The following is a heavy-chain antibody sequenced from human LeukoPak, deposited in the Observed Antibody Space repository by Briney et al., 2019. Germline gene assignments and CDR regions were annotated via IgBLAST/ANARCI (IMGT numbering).Heavy chain of an antibody. CDR2: INPDSGGT. CDR1: GYTFTRYY. D-gene: IGHD5-18*01. J-gene: IGHJ6*04. Sequence: ASVKVSRKASGYTFTRYYMHWVRQAPGQGLEWMGWINPDSGGTNYAQKFQGRVTMTRDTSISTAYMELSSLRSEDTAVYYCARGSTDLYSYYAWGKGTTVTVSS. CDR3: ARGSTDLYSYYA. V-gene: IGHV1-2*02.